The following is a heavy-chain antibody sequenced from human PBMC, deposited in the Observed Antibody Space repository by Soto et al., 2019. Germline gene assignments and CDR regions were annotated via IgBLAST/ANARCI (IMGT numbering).Heavy chain of an antibody. Sequence: PGESLKISCKGSGYSFTSYWISWVRQAPGQGLEWMGGIIPIFGTANYAQKFQGRVTITADKSTSTAYMELSSLRSEDTAVYYCARVQGSENAFDIWGQGTMVTVSS. CDR3: ARVQGSENAFDI. CDR1: GYSFTSYW. V-gene: IGHV1-69*06. J-gene: IGHJ3*02. CDR2: IIPIFGTA.